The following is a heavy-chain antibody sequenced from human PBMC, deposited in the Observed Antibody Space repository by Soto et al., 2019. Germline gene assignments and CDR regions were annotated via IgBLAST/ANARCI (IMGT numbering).Heavy chain of an antibody. CDR2: INHTGGT. J-gene: IGHJ5*02. D-gene: IGHD3-3*01. V-gene: IGHV4-34*01. CDR3: ATRITVFGLLIPPFDP. CDR1: CGPINGYY. Sequence: AQLLSVTCAVDCGPINGYYSQCLLEPRVKGLEWIGEINHTGGTHYNPSLKSRVTMSVDTSKNQFSLRLSSVTAADTAIYYCATRITVFGLLIPPFDPWGQGTEVTVSA.